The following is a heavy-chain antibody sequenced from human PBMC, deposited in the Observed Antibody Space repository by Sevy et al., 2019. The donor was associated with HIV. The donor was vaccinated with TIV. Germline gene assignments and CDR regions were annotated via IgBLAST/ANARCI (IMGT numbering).Heavy chain of an antibody. CDR2: IYYSGST. D-gene: IGHD2-15*01. Sequence: SETLSLTCTVSGGSVSSGSYYWSWIRQPPGKGLEWIGYIYYSGSTNYNPSLKSRVTISVDTSKNQFSLKLSSVTAADTAVYYCARVVAATIYWYFDLWGRSTLVTVSS. CDR1: GGSVSSGSYY. CDR3: ARVVAATIYWYFDL. V-gene: IGHV4-61*01. J-gene: IGHJ2*01.